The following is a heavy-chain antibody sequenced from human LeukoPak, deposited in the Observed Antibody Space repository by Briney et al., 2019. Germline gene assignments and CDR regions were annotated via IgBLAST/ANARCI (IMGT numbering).Heavy chain of an antibody. D-gene: IGHD6-13*01. CDR2: ISGSGGST. J-gene: IGHJ4*02. Sequence: PGGSLRLSCAASGFAFSSYAMSWVRQAPGKGLEWVSAISGSGGSTYYADSVKGRFTISRDNSKNTLYLQMNSLRAEDTAVYYCAKDLGSSSWYDYWGQGTLVTVSS. CDR3: AKDLGSSSWYDY. CDR1: GFAFSSYA. V-gene: IGHV3-23*01.